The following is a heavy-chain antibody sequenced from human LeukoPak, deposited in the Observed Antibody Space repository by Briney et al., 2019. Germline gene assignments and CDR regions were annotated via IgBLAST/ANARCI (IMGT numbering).Heavy chain of an antibody. D-gene: IGHD3-10*02. CDR1: GFTFGSYE. CDR2: ISSSGSTI. CDR3: AELGITMIGGV. J-gene: IGHJ6*04. V-gene: IGHV3-48*03. Sequence: GGSLRLSCAAPGFTFGSYEMNWVRQAPGKGLEGVSYISSSGSTIYYADSVKGRFTISRDNAKNSLYLQMNSLRAEDTAVYYCAELGITMIGGVWGKGTTVTISS.